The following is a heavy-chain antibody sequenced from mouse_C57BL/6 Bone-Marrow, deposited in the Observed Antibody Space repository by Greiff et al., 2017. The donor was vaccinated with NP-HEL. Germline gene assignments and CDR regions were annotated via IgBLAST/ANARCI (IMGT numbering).Heavy chain of an antibody. CDR3: ACPYYYGSLPDY. CDR1: GYTFTDYY. V-gene: IGHV1-19*01. D-gene: IGHD1-1*01. J-gene: IGHJ2*01. CDR2: INTYNGGT. Sequence: VQLKESGPVLVKPGASVKMSCKASGYTFTDYYMNWVKQSHGKSLEWIGDINTYNGGTRYNQKFKGKATLTVDKSSSTAYMELNSLTSEVSAVYSAACPYYYGSLPDYWGQGTTLTVSS.